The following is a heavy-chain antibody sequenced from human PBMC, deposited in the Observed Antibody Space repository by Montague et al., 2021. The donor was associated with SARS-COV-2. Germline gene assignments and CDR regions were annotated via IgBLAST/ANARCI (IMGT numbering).Heavy chain of an antibody. CDR2: IWNDGSDK. J-gene: IGHJ4*02. Sequence: SLSLSWAASGFSFSRYGMNWVRQAPGKGLEWVALIWNDGSDKYYADSVKGRFTISRDNSKNMLFLHMNSLRAEDTATYYCAKDGQRQLLSFFDAWGQGALITVSS. CDR3: AKDGQRQLLSFFDA. D-gene: IGHD3-16*02. V-gene: IGHV3-33*06. CDR1: GFSFSRYG.